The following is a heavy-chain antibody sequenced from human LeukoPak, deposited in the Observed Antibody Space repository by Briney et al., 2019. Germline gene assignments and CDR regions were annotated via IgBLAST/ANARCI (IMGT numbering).Heavy chain of an antibody. CDR2: MSGSGDIT. J-gene: IGHJ4*02. Sequence: GGSLRLSCVASGFTFSNYAMSWVRQAPGKGLESVSVMSGSGDITYYADSVKGRFTISRDNSKNTLYLQMNSLRAEDTAVYYCAKDSIVAAVQGYFDSWGQGTLVTVSS. V-gene: IGHV3-23*01. CDR1: GFTFSNYA. D-gene: IGHD1-26*01. CDR3: AKDSIVAAVQGYFDS.